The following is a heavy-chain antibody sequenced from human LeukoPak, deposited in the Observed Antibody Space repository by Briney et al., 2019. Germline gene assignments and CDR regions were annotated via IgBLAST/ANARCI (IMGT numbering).Heavy chain of an antibody. Sequence: PGGSLSLSCAASGFTFSSYAMSWVRQAPGKGLEWVSAISGSGGSTYYADSVKGRFTISRDNSKNTLYLQMNSLRAEDTAVYYCAKFTSGFTEFDYWGQGTLVTVSS. D-gene: IGHD3-10*01. V-gene: IGHV3-23*01. CDR3: AKFTSGFTEFDY. CDR2: ISGSGGST. CDR1: GFTFSSYA. J-gene: IGHJ4*02.